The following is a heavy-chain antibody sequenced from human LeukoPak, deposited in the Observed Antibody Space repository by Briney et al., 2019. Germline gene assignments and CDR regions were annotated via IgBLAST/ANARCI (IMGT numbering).Heavy chain of an antibody. CDR1: GYTLTELS. CDR3: ALSCSGGSCYQFDP. D-gene: IGHD2-15*01. V-gene: IGHV1-24*01. Sequence: GASVKVSCKVSGYTLTELSMHWVRQAPGKGLEWMGGFDPEDGETIYAQKFQGGVTMTEDTSTDTAYMELSSLRSEDTAVYYCALSCSGGSCYQFDPWGQGTLVTVSS. J-gene: IGHJ5*02. CDR2: FDPEDGET.